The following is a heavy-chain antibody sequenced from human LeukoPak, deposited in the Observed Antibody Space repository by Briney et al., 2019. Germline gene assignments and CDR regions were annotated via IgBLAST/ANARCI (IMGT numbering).Heavy chain of an antibody. J-gene: IGHJ3*02. V-gene: IGHV1-18*01. Sequence: ASVKVSCKASGYTFTNYGISWVRQVPGQGLEWMGWISAYSGNTNYAQKFQGRVTITADESTSTAYTELSSLRSEDTAVYYCARGLGLGAFDIWGQGTMVTVSS. CDR1: GYTFTNYG. CDR3: ARGLGLGAFDI. CDR2: ISAYSGNT. D-gene: IGHD3-22*01.